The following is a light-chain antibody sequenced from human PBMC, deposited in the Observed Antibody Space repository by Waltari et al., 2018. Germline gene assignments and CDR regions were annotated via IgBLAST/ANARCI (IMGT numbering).Light chain of an antibody. J-gene: IGLJ1*01. CDR2: DVS. CDR1: SRAVGGYKY. V-gene: IGLV2-14*01. Sequence: QSALTQPASVSGSPGQSTTISCNGTSRAVGGYKYVPWYQQHPGKAPKLMIYDVSKRPSGVSNRFSGSKSGNTASLTISGLQAEDEADYYCSSYTSSSTYVFGTGTKVTVL. CDR3: SSYTSSSTYV.